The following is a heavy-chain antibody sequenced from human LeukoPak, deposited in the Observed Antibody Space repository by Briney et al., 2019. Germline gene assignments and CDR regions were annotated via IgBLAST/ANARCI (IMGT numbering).Heavy chain of an antibody. D-gene: IGHD3-22*01. V-gene: IGHV4-34*01. CDR2: INHSGST. J-gene: IGHJ3*02. CDR3: ARVRRWYYYDSSRRGAFDI. CDR1: GFTFSSYW. Sequence: GSLRLSCAASGFTFSSYWMSWVRQPPGKGLEWIGEINHSGSTNYNPSLKSRVTISLDTSKKQFSLKLSSVTAADTAVYYCARVRRWYYYDSSRRGAFDIWGQGTMVTVSS.